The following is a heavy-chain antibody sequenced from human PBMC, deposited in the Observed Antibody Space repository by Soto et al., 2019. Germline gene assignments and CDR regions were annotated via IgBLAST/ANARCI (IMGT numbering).Heavy chain of an antibody. D-gene: IGHD3-22*01. J-gene: IGHJ6*02. CDR2: IWYDGSNK. CDR3: VYDSSGYLAPVYYYYGMDV. CDR1: GFTFSSYG. Sequence: GGSLRLSCAASGFTFSSYGMHWVRQAPGKGLEWVAVIWYDGSNKYYADSVKGRFTISRDNSKNTLYLQMNSLRAEDTAVYYCVYDSSGYLAPVYYYYGMDVWGQGTTVTVSS. V-gene: IGHV3-30*02.